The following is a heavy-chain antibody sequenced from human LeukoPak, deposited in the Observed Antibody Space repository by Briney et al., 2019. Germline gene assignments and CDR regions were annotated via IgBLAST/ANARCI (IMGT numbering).Heavy chain of an antibody. J-gene: IGHJ5*02. CDR2: LSDSGAST. CDR3: AKDARTGVWNIGDSWFDP. V-gene: IGHV3-23*01. Sequence: PGGSLRLSCAASGFTFNKYAMTWVRQAPGQGLEWVSGLSDSGASTFYAESVRGRFTIPRDNSKNMLYLHINSLRAEDTAVYYCAKDARTGVWNIGDSWFDPWGQGTLVTVSS. CDR1: GFTFNKYA. D-gene: IGHD2/OR15-2a*01.